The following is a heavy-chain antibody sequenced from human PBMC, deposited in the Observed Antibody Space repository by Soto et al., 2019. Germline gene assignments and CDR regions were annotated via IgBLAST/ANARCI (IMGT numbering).Heavy chain of an antibody. CDR2: IFSNDEK. J-gene: IGHJ5*02. Sequence: SGPTLVNPTETLTLTCTVSGFSLSNAGMGVSWIRQPPGKALEWLAHIFSNDEKSYSTSLKSRLTISKDTSKSQVVLTMTNMDPVDTATYYCARTYSSSWYRWFDPWGQGTLVTVSS. CDR3: ARTYSSSWYRWFDP. V-gene: IGHV2-26*01. D-gene: IGHD6-13*01. CDR1: GFSLSNAGMG.